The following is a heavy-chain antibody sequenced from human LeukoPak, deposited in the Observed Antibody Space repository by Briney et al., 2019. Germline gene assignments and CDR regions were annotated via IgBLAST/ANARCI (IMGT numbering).Heavy chain of an antibody. Sequence: ETSETLSLTCTVSGGSITNYYWSWIRQPPGKGLEWIGYIYYSGSTTYNPSLKSRVTISKDTSKNQFSLRLTSVTAADTAVYYCARDSSTDYYYFGMDVWGQGTTVTVSS. V-gene: IGHV4-59*13. CDR2: IYYSGST. D-gene: IGHD6-13*01. CDR1: GGSITNYY. J-gene: IGHJ6*02. CDR3: ARDSSTDYYYFGMDV.